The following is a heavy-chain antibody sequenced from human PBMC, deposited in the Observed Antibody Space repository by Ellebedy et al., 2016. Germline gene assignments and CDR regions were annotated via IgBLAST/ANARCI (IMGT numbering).Heavy chain of an antibody. CDR1: GGSISSYY. J-gene: IGHJ6*03. CDR2: IYNSGST. Sequence: SETLSLXXTVSGGSISSYYWSWIRQPPGKGLEWIGYIYNSGSTNYNASLKSRVTMSVDTSKNQFSLKLSSVTAADTAVYYCARDRRDPQYNYGPGYMDVWGKGTTVTVSS. D-gene: IGHD5-18*01. V-gene: IGHV4-59*13. CDR3: ARDRRDPQYNYGPGYMDV.